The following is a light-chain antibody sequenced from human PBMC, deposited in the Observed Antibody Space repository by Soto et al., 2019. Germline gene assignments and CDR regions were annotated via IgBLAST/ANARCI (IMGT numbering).Light chain of an antibody. V-gene: IGKV1-5*03. CDR2: KAS. CDR1: QRFSHR. Sequence: DIQMTQVPSTLSASVGDSVTITCRASQRFSHRLAWFQQKSGKAPNLLIHKASSLESGVPSRFSGSGSGTEFTLTISSLQPDDFATYNFQQYNTYSWTFGQGTKVELK. J-gene: IGKJ1*01. CDR3: QQYNTYSWT.